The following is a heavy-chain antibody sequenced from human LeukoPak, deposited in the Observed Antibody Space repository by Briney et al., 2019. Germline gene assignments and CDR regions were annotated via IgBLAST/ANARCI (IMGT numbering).Heavy chain of an antibody. J-gene: IGHJ4*02. Sequence: SETLSLTCAVYGGSFSGYYWSWIRQPPGKGLEWIGEINHSGSTNYNPSLKSRVTISVDTSKNQFSLKLSSVTAADTAVYYCARGEFDCYGSGSYDYWGQGTLVTVSS. CDR3: ARGEFDCYGSGSYDY. CDR1: GGSFSGYY. D-gene: IGHD3-10*01. CDR2: INHSGST. V-gene: IGHV4-34*01.